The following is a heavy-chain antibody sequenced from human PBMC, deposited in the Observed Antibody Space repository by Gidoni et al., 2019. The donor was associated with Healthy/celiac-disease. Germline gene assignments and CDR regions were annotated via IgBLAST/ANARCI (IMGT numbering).Heavy chain of an antibody. CDR2: ISSSGSPI. CDR3: AREGSGWYTFDP. CDR1: GFTFSNYY. V-gene: IGHV3-11*01. D-gene: IGHD6-19*01. Sequence: QVQLVESGGGLVKPGGSLRLSCAASGFTFSNYYMNWIRQAPGKGLEWVSFISSSGSPIYYADSVKGRFTISRDNAKDSLYLQMNSLRAEDTAVYYCAREGSGWYTFDPWGQGTLVTVSS. J-gene: IGHJ5*02.